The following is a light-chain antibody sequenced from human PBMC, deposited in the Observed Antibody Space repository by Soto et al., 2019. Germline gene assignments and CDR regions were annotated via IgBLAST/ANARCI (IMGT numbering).Light chain of an antibody. CDR1: SSNIGAGHD. CDR2: GTS. CDR3: QSYDSSLSAVV. Sequence: QSVLTQPPSVSGAPGQRVTISCTGSSSNIGAGHDVHWYQQLPGTAPKLLIYGTSNRPSGVPDRFSGSKSGTSASLAITGLQDEDEADYYCQSYDSSLSAVVFGGGTKLTVL. J-gene: IGLJ2*01. V-gene: IGLV1-40*01.